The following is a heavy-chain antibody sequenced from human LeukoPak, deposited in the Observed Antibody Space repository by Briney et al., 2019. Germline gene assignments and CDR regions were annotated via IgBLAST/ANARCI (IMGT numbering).Heavy chain of an antibody. Sequence: PGGSLRLSCAASGFTFSSYEMNWVRQAPGKGLEWVANIKQDGSDKYYVDSVKGRFTISRDNAKNSLYLQMNSLRAEDTAVYYCAELGITMIGGVWGKGTTVTISS. V-gene: IGHV3-7*01. CDR3: AELGITMIGGV. J-gene: IGHJ6*04. D-gene: IGHD3-10*02. CDR1: GFTFSSYE. CDR2: IKQDGSDK.